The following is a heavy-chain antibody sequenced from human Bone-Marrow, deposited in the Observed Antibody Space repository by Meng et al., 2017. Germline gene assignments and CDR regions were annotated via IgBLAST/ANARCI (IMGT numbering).Heavy chain of an antibody. CDR2: IYYTENT. J-gene: IGHJ5*02. D-gene: IGHD2-15*01. Sequence: QGQLQESGPGLVKPAQSLSLTCSVSGGSINSAGYYWSWIRQHPGKGLEWIGYIYYTENTYYNPSLKSPMTISLDKSKNQFSLKLNSVTVADTAVYYCARGRASCSSGGCSLGWFDPWGQGTLVTVSS. CDR3: ARGRASCSSGGCSLGWFDP. CDR1: GGSINSAGYY. V-gene: IGHV4-31*01.